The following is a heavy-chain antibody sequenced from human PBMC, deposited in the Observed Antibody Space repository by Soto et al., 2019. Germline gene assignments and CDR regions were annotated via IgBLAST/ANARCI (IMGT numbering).Heavy chain of an antibody. D-gene: IGHD6-19*01. CDR1: GFNFKKFA. Sequence: LRLSCVASGFNFKKFAMAWVRQAAGEGLEWVSGISCCGGSASYADSVKGRFSIARDDSKNTVSLQLNSLRVEDTAQYYCAKADGQQWLIPHLDNWGQGTLVTVSS. CDR2: ISCCGGSA. J-gene: IGHJ4*02. V-gene: IGHV3-23*01. CDR3: AKADGQQWLIPHLDN.